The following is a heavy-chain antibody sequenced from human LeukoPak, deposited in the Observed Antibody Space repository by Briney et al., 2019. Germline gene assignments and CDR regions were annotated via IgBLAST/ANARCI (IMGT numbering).Heavy chain of an antibody. J-gene: IGHJ4*02. CDR2: IFYSGRT. V-gene: IGHV4-39*01. CDR3: ARQGTYYDKIYYFDY. Sequence: SETLSLTCTVSGGSISSSTTYWGWIRQPPGKGLEWIASIFYSGRTWNNPSFKSRVTISVDTSKNQFSLKVSAVTAADTAVYYCARQGTYYDKIYYFDYWGQGTLVTVSS. CDR1: GGSISSSTTY. D-gene: IGHD3-16*01.